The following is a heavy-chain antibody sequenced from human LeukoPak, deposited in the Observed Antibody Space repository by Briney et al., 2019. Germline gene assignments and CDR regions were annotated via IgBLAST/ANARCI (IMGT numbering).Heavy chain of an antibody. Sequence: GGPLRLSCAVSGFTFSSHTMNWVRQAPGKGLEWVSFMSGSGTYTSYAGPVKGRFIISRDNAKNSLYLQMNSLRVEDTAVYCCARDASSWYTDYWGQGTLVTVSS. CDR1: GFTFSSHT. J-gene: IGHJ4*02. V-gene: IGHV3-21*01. D-gene: IGHD2-2*01. CDR2: MSGSGTYT. CDR3: ARDASSWYTDY.